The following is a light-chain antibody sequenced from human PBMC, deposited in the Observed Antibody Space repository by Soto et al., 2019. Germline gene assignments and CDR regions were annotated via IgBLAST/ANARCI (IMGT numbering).Light chain of an antibody. CDR1: QRVSSN. J-gene: IGKJ4*01. V-gene: IGKV3-15*01. CDR2: GAS. Sequence: EIVMPQSPATLSVKPGERATLSCRASQRVSSNLAWYRHKPGRAPRLPIYGASTRATCNPGRFSGSGSGKEFTLTIRSLQSEDFALYYCQQYNNWPFTFGGGTMV. CDR3: QQYNNWPFT.